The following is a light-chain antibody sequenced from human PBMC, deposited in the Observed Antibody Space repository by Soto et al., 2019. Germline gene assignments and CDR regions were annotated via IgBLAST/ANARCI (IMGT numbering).Light chain of an antibody. CDR3: HQRQSWPRT. Sequence: IVFAQSPATPSSFPGDRVPLSCRASQYINTRLAWYQHRPGQAPRLLIYQTSLRAAGIPARFSASGSGTDFTLTISDVQPEDFALYYCHQRQSWPRTFGQGTKVDI. V-gene: IGKV3-11*01. CDR2: QTS. J-gene: IGKJ1*01. CDR1: QYINTR.